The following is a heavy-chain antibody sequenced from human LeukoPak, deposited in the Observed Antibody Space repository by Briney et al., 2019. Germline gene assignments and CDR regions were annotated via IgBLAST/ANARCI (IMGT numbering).Heavy chain of an antibody. V-gene: IGHV4-39*01. CDR3: ARLSLLRAVADY. J-gene: IGHJ4*02. CDR2: FFYGGNS. Sequence: PSETLSLTCTVSGGSISSSTYYWGWIRQPPGKGLEWIASFFYGGNSYYSPSLKSRVTLSVDTSKNQFSMRLNSVTAADTAVYYCARLSLLRAVADYRGQGTLVTVSS. D-gene: IGHD6-19*01. CDR1: GGSISSSTYY.